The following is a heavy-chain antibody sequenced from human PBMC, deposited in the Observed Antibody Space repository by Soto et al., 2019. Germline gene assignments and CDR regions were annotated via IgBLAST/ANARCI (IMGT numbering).Heavy chain of an antibody. J-gene: IGHJ6*02. CDR3: SGADSSYYYYGMDV. V-gene: IGHV3-30-3*01. CDR1: GFTFSSYA. CDR2: ISYDGSNK. D-gene: IGHD3-16*01. Sequence: SLRLSCAASGFTFSSYAMHWVRQAPGKGLEWVAVISYDGSNKYYADSVKGRFTISRDNSKNTLYLQMNSLRAEDTAVYYSSGADSSYYYYGMDVWGQGTTVTVSS.